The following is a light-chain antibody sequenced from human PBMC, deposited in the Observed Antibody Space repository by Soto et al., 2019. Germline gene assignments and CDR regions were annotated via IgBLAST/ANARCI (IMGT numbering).Light chain of an antibody. CDR1: QSISSN. CDR2: RTS. CDR3: QQYNNWPRAT. J-gene: IGKJ4*01. Sequence: EIVMTQSPATLSVPPGERATLSCRASQSISSNLAWYQQKPGQAPRLLMFRTSSRATGFPARFSGSGSGTEFNLTISSLQSEDFGVYYCQQYNNWPRATFGGGTKVDIK. V-gene: IGKV3-15*01.